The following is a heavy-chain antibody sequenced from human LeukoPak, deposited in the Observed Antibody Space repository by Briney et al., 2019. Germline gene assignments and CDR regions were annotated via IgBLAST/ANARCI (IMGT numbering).Heavy chain of an antibody. J-gene: IGHJ4*02. Sequence: PSETLSLTCTVSGVSVSSGGYYWSWIRQPPGKGLEWIGYIYYSGSTTYNPSLKSRVTISVDTSKNQFSLKLSSVTAADTAVYYCARATYYYDSSGSYVRYYFDYWGQGTLVTVSS. V-gene: IGHV4-61*08. CDR1: GVSVSSGGYY. CDR3: ARATYYYDSSGSYVRYYFDY. CDR2: IYYSGST. D-gene: IGHD3-22*01.